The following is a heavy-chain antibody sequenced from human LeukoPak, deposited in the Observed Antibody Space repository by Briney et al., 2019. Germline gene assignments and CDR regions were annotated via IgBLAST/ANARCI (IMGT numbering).Heavy chain of an antibody. V-gene: IGHV1-18*01. Sequence: SEKVSCKASGYTFLNYDFTWVRQAPGQGLECMGWISAHNQNTKYAQRFQGRVTMTADTSTTTAYMELRSLRSDDTAVYYCARVADYGSGSHLFDHWGQGTLVAVSS. J-gene: IGHJ4*02. D-gene: IGHD3-10*01. CDR1: GYTFLNYD. CDR3: ARVADYGSGSHLFDH. CDR2: ISAHNQNT.